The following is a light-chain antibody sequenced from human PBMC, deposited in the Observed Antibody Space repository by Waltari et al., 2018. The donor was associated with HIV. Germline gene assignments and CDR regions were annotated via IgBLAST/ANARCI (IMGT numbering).Light chain of an antibody. CDR2: SNN. CDR3: AAWEDSLNGPIWV. J-gene: IGLJ3*02. V-gene: IGLV1-44*01. CDR1: SSTIGRYP. Sequence: QSVLTQPPSASGTPGQRVTISCSGSSSTIGRYPVNWYQQIPGTAPTLLIFSNNYRPSGVPDRFSGSKSGTSASLAISGLHSDDEADYFCAAWEDSLNGPIWVFGGGTKLTVL.